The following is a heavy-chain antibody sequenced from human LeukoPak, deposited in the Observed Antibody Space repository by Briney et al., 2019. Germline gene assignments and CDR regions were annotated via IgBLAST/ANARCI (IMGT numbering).Heavy chain of an antibody. Sequence: ASVKVSCKASSYTFTKYGISWVRQAPGQGLEWMGWISTYNGNTNYAQKLQGRVTMTTDTSTSTAYMELRSLRSDDTAVYYCARVRGITMIVVVHPFDYWGQGTLVTVSS. CDR2: ISTYNGNT. J-gene: IGHJ4*02. D-gene: IGHD3-22*01. V-gene: IGHV1-18*01. CDR3: ARVRGITMIVVVHPFDY. CDR1: SYTFTKYG.